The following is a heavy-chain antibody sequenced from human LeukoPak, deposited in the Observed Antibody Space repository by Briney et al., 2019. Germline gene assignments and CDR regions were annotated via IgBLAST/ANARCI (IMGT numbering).Heavy chain of an antibody. CDR1: GYTFTSYD. J-gene: IGHJ4*02. Sequence: ASVKVSCKASGYTFTSYDINWLRQASGQGLEWMGWMNPNSGNTGYAQKFQGRFTMTSDTSTSTVYMVLSSLTSADTAVYYCARAESSNWYAGIDYWGQGTLVTVSS. D-gene: IGHD6-13*01. V-gene: IGHV1-8*01. CDR2: MNPNSGNT. CDR3: ARAESSNWYAGIDY.